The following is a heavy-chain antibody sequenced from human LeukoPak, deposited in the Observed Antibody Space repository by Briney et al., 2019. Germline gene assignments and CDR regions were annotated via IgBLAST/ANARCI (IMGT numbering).Heavy chain of an antibody. Sequence: GESLKISCKGSGYSFTSYWISWVRQMPGKGLEWMGRIDPSDSYTNYSPSFQGHVTISADKSISTAYLQWSSLKASDTAMYYCASHGPYSSSWGCRGAFDFWGQGTMVTVSS. CDR1: GYSFTSYW. CDR3: ASHGPYSSSWGCRGAFDF. CDR2: IDPSDSYT. J-gene: IGHJ3*01. V-gene: IGHV5-10-1*01. D-gene: IGHD6-13*01.